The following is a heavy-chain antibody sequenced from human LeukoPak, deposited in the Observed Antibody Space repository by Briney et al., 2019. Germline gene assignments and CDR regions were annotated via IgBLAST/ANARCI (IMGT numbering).Heavy chain of an antibody. CDR2: IYYSGST. V-gene: IGHV4-39*07. CDR1: GGSISSSSYY. D-gene: IGHD6-19*01. J-gene: IGHJ5*02. Sequence: PSETLSLTCTVSGGSISSSSYYRGWIRQPPGKGLEWIGSIYYSGSTYYNPSLKSRVTISVDTSKNQFSLKLSSVTAADTAVYYCARHPLLSGWPNWFDPWGQGTLVTVSS. CDR3: ARHPLLSGWPNWFDP.